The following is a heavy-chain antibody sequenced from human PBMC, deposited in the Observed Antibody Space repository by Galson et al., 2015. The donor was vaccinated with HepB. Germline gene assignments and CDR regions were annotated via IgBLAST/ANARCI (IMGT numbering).Heavy chain of an antibody. CDR2: INHSGSA. Sequence: ETLSLTCAVYGGSFSGYYWSWIRQPPGKGLEWIGEINHSGSANYNPSLKSRVTISVDTSKNQFSLKLSSVTAADTAVYYCARDGGDCTGGVCYEGDNWFDPWGQGTLVTVSS. CDR3: ARDGGDCTGGVCYEGDNWFDP. CDR1: GGSFSGYY. D-gene: IGHD2-8*02. V-gene: IGHV4-34*01. J-gene: IGHJ5*02.